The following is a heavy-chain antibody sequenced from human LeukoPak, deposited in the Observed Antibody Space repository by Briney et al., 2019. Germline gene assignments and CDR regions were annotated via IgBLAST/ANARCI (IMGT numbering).Heavy chain of an antibody. D-gene: IGHD6-19*01. Sequence: PGGSLRLSCAASGFTFNTYGMHWVRQAPGKGLERVAYISNDGTKKYYTDSVKGRFTISRDNSKDTLYLQMNSLTAEDTALYECANGDSSGWYDAFIYYWGQGNLVTVSS. J-gene: IGHJ4*02. CDR3: ANGDSSGWYDAFIYY. V-gene: IGHV3-30*05. CDR1: GFTFNTYG. CDR2: ISNDGTKK.